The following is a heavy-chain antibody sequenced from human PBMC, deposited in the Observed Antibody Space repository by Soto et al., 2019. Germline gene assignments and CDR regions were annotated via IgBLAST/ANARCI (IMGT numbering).Heavy chain of an antibody. CDR2: VSKSDYT. Sequence: GGSLRLSCAVSGFNFRNYGINWVRQAPGKGLEWVSSVSKSDYTYYSESVKGRFTVSRDNAKNSVSLQMNNLRAEDTAVYYCAREDSIIIPAVADFSGKGTLVTVS. D-gene: IGHD6-19*01. J-gene: IGHJ4*02. CDR3: AREDSIIIPAVADF. CDR1: GFNFRNYG. V-gene: IGHV3-21*01.